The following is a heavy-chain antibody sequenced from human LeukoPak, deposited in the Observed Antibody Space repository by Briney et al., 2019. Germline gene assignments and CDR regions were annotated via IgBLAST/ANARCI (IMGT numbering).Heavy chain of an antibody. V-gene: IGHV4-34*01. Sequence: KPSETLSLTCAVYGGSFSGYYWSWIRQPPGKGLEWIGEINHSGSTNYNPSLKSRVTISVDTSKNQFSLKLSSVTAADTAVYYCARGTPSSGSYYLGKNWFDPWGQGTLVTVS. CDR1: GGSFSGYY. D-gene: IGHD3-10*01. J-gene: IGHJ5*02. CDR3: ARGTPSSGSYYLGKNWFDP. CDR2: INHSGST.